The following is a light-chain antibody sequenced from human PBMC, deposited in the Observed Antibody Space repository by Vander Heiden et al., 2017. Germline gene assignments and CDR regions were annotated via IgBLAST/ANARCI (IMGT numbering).Light chain of an antibody. CDR3: QSYDSSLSGSYV. CDR2: GNS. Sequence: QSVLTQPPSVSGAPGQRVTIPCTGRSSNSGAGYDVHWYQQLPGTAPKLLIYGNSNRPSGVPDRFSGSKSGTSASLAITGLQAEDEADYYCQSYDSSLSGSYVFGTGTKVTV. J-gene: IGLJ1*01. V-gene: IGLV1-40*01. CDR1: SSNSGAGYD.